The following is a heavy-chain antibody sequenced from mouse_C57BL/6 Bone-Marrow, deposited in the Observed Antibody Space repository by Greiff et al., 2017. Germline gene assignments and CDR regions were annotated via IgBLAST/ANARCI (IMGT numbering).Heavy chain of an antibody. D-gene: IGHD2-4*01. V-gene: IGHV6-3*01. CDR1: GFTFSNYW. CDR2: IRLKSDNYAT. Sequence: EVQLQESGGGLVQPGGSMKLSCVASGFTFSNYWMNWVRQYPEKGLEWVAQIRLKSDNYATHYAESVKGRFTISRNDSKSSVYLQMNNIRAEDTGIYYCTHIYYDYDGFAYWGQGTLVTVSA. CDR3: THIYYDYDGFAY. J-gene: IGHJ3*01.